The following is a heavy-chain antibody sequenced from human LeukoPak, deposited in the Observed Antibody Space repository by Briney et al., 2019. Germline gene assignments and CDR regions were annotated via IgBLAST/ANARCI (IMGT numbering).Heavy chain of an antibody. D-gene: IGHD3-3*01. CDR2: INPNSGGT. J-gene: IGHJ5*02. CDR1: GYTFTGYY. V-gene: IGHV1-2*06. CDR3: AADYDFWSGYYEFDP. Sequence: ASVKVSCKASGYTFTGYYMHWVRQAPGQGLEWMGRINPNSGGTNYAQKFQGRVTMTRDTSISTAYMEPSRLRSDDTAVYYCAADYDFWSGYYEFDPWGQGTLVTVSS.